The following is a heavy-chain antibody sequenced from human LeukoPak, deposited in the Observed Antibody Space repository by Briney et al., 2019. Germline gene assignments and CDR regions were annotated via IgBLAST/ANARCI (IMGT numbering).Heavy chain of an antibody. V-gene: IGHV3-23*01. D-gene: IGHD2-2*01. Sequence: PGGSLRLSCAASGFTFSSYAMSWVRQAPGKGREWVSAISGSGGSTYYADSVKGRFTISRDNSKNTLYLQMNSLRAEDTAVYYCAKGPDEDIVVVHWFDPWGQGTLVTVSS. CDR3: AKGPDEDIVVVHWFDP. CDR1: GFTFSSYA. J-gene: IGHJ5*02. CDR2: ISGSGGST.